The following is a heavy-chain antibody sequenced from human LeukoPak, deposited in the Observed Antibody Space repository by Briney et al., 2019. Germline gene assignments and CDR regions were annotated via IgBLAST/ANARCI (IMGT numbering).Heavy chain of an antibody. D-gene: IGHD3-9*01. Sequence: GGSLRLSCAASGFTFTTYSMNWVRPAPGKGLEWVSSITSSSTSMYYADSVKGRFTISRDNAKNSLYLQMISLRAEDTAVYYCARTYYDILTGYNPYFDYWGQGTLVTVSA. V-gene: IGHV3-21*01. J-gene: IGHJ4*02. CDR3: ARTYYDILTGYNPYFDY. CDR2: ITSSSTSM. CDR1: GFTFTTYS.